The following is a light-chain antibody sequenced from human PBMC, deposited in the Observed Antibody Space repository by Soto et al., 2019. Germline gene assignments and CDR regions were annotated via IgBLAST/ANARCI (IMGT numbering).Light chain of an antibody. J-gene: IGKJ1*01. V-gene: IGKV3-15*01. CDR2: GAS. Sequence: EMVMSQSPATPSVPPGEVATLSCRASQSVSSKFAGYHQKPGQAPRRLIYGASTRATGIPARFSGSGSGTEFTLIISSLQSEDSAAYYCQQYSSWLWTFGEGTKVDIK. CDR3: QQYSSWLWT. CDR1: QSVSSK.